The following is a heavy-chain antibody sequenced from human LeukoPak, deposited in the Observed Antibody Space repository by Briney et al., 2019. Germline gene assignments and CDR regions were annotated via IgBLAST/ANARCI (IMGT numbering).Heavy chain of an antibody. CDR2: INPSSGGT. V-gene: IGHV1-2*06. CDR3: ASGARWARMDV. D-gene: IGHD6-13*01. CDR1: GYTFTGYY. J-gene: IGHJ6*02. Sequence: GASVKVSCKASGYTFTGYYMHWVRQAPGQGLEWMGRINPSSGGTNYAQKFQGRVTMTRDTSISTAYMELSRLRSDDTAVYYCASGARWARMDVWGQGTTVTVSS.